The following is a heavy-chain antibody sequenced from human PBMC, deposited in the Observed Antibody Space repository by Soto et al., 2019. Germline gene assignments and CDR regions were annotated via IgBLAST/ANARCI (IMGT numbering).Heavy chain of an antibody. V-gene: IGHV3-30-3*01. CDR1: GFSFGSYV. CDR2: ISYDGSNK. J-gene: IGHJ4*02. Sequence: QVQLVESGGGVVQPGRSLRLSCAASGFSFGSYVMHWVRQAPGKGLEWVAVISYDGSNKDYAVSVKGRFTISRDNSKNTLYLQMISLRAEDTAVYYCAREGDSSGYPFDYWGQGTLVTVSS. D-gene: IGHD3-22*01. CDR3: AREGDSSGYPFDY.